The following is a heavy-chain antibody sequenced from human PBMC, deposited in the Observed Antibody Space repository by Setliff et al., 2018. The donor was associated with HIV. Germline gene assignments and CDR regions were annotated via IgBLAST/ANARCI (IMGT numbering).Heavy chain of an antibody. CDR3: ARHVSGGGSFNWFDP. CDR2: IYYSGDI. D-gene: IGHD1-26*01. CDR1: GGSISSYY. J-gene: IGHJ5*02. Sequence: PSETLSLTCTVSGGSISSYYWGWIRQPPGKGLEWIGSIYYSGDIYYNPSLKSRVTISVDTSKNQVSLNLKSVTAADTALYYCARHVSGGGSFNWFDPWGQGTLVTVSS. V-gene: IGHV4-39*01.